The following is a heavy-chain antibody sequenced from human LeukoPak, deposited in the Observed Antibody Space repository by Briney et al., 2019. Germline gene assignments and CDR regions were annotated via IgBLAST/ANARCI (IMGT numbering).Heavy chain of an antibody. CDR3: ARISYDFWSGNLATWFDP. CDR2: IYYSGST. J-gene: IGHJ5*02. V-gene: IGHV4-59*01. D-gene: IGHD3-3*01. CDR1: GGSISSYY. Sequence: SETLSLTCTVSGGSISSYYWSWIRQPPAKGLAWIGYIYYSGSTNYNPSLKSRVTISVDTSKNQFSLKLSSVTAADTAVYYCARISYDFWSGNLATWFDPWGQGTLVTVSS.